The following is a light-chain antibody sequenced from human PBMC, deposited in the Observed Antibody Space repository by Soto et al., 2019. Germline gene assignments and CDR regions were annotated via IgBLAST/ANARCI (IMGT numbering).Light chain of an antibody. CDR2: GAS. V-gene: IGKV3-20*01. CDR1: QSVSSSY. CDR3: QQYGRSPPSWT. Sequence: ETVLTQSPGTLSLSPGERATLSCRASQSVSSSYLAWYQQKPGQAPRLLIYGASSRATGIPDRFSGSGSGTDFTLTISRLEPEDFAVYYCQQYGRSPPSWTFGQGTMVDIK. J-gene: IGKJ1*01.